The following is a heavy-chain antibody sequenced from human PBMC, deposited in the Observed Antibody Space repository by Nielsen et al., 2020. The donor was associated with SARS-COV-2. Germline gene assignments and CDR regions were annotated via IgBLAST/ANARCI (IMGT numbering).Heavy chain of an antibody. D-gene: IGHD6-6*01. CDR2: IYPGNYDT. CDR1: GYSFTSYW. J-gene: IGHJ4*02. Sequence: GGSLRLSCKASGYSFTSYWIGWVRQMPGKGLECMGIIYPGNYDTRYSPSFQGQVTISADKSISTAYLQWSSLKASDTAMYYCARHQSRGQLVLVGSAFDYWGQGTLVTVSS. CDR3: ARHQSRGQLVLVGSAFDY. V-gene: IGHV5-51*01.